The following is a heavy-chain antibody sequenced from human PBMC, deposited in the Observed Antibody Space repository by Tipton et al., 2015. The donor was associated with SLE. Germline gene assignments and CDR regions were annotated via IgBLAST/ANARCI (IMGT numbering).Heavy chain of an antibody. CDR1: GGSFSGYY. Sequence: LRLSCTVYGGSFSGYYWSWIRQPPGKGLEWIGEINHSGSTNYNPSLKNRVTISLDTSKNQFSLRVSSVTAADTAVYYCARGYYFDYWGQGTLVTVSS. V-gene: IGHV4-34*01. CDR2: INHSGST. J-gene: IGHJ4*02. CDR3: ARGYYFDY.